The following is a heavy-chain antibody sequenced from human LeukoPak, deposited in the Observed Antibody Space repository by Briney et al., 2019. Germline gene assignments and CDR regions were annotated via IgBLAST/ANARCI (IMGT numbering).Heavy chain of an antibody. J-gene: IGHJ6*02. CDR1: GFTFSTYA. Sequence: PGGSLRLSCAASGFTFSTYAMHWVRQAPGKGLEWVAVISYDGSEKYYAEFVKGRFTISRDNSKNTLYLQMNSLRAEDTAVYYCARGKYNWNDVAGPIYGMDVWGQGTTVTVSS. D-gene: IGHD1-1*01. V-gene: IGHV3-30-3*01. CDR3: ARGKYNWNDVAGPIYGMDV. CDR2: ISYDGSEK.